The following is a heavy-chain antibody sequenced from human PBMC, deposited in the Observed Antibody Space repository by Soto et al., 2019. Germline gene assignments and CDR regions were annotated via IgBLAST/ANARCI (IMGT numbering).Heavy chain of an antibody. D-gene: IGHD1-26*01. J-gene: IGHJ6*02. CDR2: IWYDGSNK. V-gene: IGHV3-33*01. CDR3: ARESGSGSPSYYYYYGMDV. CDR1: GFTFSSYG. Sequence: GGSLRLSCAASGFTFSSYGMHWVRQAPGKGLEWVAVIWYDGSNKYCADSVKGRFTISRDNSKNTLYLQMNSLRAEDTAVYYCARESGSGSPSYYYYYGMDVWGQGTTVTVSS.